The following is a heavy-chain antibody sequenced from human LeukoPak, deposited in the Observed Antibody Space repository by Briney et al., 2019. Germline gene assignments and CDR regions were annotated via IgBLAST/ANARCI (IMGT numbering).Heavy chain of an antibody. CDR1: GYTFTSYY. CDR2: INPSGGST. J-gene: IGHJ5*02. Sequence: GASVKVSCKASGYTFTSYYIHWLRQAPGQGLEWMGIINPSGGSTSYAQKFQGRVTMTRDMSTSTVYMELSSLRSEDTAVYYCARDGCSSTSCYTILNWFDPWGQGTLVAVSS. V-gene: IGHV1-46*01. CDR3: ARDGCSSTSCYTILNWFDP. D-gene: IGHD2-2*01.